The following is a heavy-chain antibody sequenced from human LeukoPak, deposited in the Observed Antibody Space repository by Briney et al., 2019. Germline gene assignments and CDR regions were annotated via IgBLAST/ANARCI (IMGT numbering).Heavy chain of an antibody. CDR1: GGSFSGYY. D-gene: IGHD3-22*01. CDR2: INHSGST. J-gene: IGHJ1*01. CDR3: ARRRYYDSSGYLE. Sequence: ASETLSLTCAVYGGSFSGYYWSWIRQPPGKGLEWIGEINHSGSTNYNPSLKSRVTLSVDMSNNQFSLTLSSVTAADTALYFCARRRYYDSSGYLEWGQGTLVTVSS. V-gene: IGHV4-34*01.